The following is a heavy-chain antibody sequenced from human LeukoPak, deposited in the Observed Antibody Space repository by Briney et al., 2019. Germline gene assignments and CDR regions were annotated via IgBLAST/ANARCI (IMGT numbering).Heavy chain of an antibody. CDR3: AKSHPPTVTTEAGEYLQH. CDR1: GFTFSSFG. CDR2: ISFDGSNQ. Sequence: PGGSLRLSCAASGFTFSSFGMHWVRQAPGQGLEWVAVISFDGSNQYYADSVKGRFTIYRDNFKNTVYLQMNSLRAEETAVYYCAKSHPPTVTTEAGEYLQHWGQGTLVTVSS. D-gene: IGHD4-17*01. J-gene: IGHJ1*01. V-gene: IGHV3-30*18.